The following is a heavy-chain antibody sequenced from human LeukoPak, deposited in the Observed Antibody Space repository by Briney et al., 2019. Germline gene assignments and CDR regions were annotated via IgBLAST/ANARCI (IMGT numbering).Heavy chain of an antibody. Sequence: GASVKVSCKASRYTFTGYYMHWVRQAPGQGLGWMGWINPNSGGTNYAQKFQGRVTMNRDTSISTAYMELSRLRSDDTAVYYCARDFLGYYHYMDVWGKGTTVTVSS. CDR3: ARDFLGYYHYMDV. J-gene: IGHJ6*03. CDR2: INPNSGGT. V-gene: IGHV1-2*02. D-gene: IGHD7-27*01. CDR1: RYTFTGYY.